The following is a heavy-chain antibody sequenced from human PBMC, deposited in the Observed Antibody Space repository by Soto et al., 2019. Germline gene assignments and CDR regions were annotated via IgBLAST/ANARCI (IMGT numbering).Heavy chain of an antibody. CDR1: GGAFSGYY. CDR2: INHSGST. V-gene: IGHV4-34*01. J-gene: IGHJ3*02. Sequence: SETLSLTCAVYGGAFSGYYWSWIRQPPGKGLEWIGEINHSGSTNYNPSLKSRVTISVDTSKNQFSLKLSSVTAADTAVYYCARVNPMIALGAFDIWGQGTMVTVSS. D-gene: IGHD3-22*01. CDR3: ARVNPMIALGAFDI.